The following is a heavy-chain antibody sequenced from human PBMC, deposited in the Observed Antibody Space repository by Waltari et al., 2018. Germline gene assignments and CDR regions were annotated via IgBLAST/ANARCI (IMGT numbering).Heavy chain of an antibody. V-gene: IGHV4-39*01. CDR1: GGSIRSSSYY. CDR2: IYYSGST. CDR3: ARHPAMTIMLWYFDL. Sequence: QLQLQESGPGLVKPSATLSLPCTVSGGSIRSSSYYWGWIRQPPGKGLEWIGRIYYSGSTYYNPSLKSRVTISVDTSKNQFSLKLSSVTAADTAVYYCARHPAMTIMLWYFDLWGRGTLVTVSS. J-gene: IGHJ2*01. D-gene: IGHD2-8*01.